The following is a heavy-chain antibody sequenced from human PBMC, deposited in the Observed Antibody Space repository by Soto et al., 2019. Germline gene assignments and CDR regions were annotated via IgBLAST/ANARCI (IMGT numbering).Heavy chain of an antibody. CDR2: IIPIFGTA. Sequence: QVQLVQSGAEVTKPGSSVKVSCKASGGTFSSYAISWVRQAPGQGLEWMGGIIPIFGTANYAQKFQGRVTITADESTITAYMELSSRGSEDTAVDYCAIEELERRCAYYYYYGMYVLGQGTPGTVSS. CDR3: AIEELERRCAYYYYYGMYV. CDR1: GGTFSSYA. J-gene: IGHJ6*02. D-gene: IGHD1-1*01. V-gene: IGHV1-69*01.